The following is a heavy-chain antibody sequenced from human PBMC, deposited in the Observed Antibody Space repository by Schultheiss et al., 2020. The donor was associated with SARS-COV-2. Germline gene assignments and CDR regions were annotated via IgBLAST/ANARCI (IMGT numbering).Heavy chain of an antibody. CDR3: ARSSHYGMDV. J-gene: IGHJ6*02. D-gene: IGHD6-13*01. CDR1: GFSLITYA. V-gene: IGHV3-48*03. CDR2: ISSSGSTI. Sequence: GGSLRLSCAASGFSLITYAMTWVRQAPGKGLEWVSYISSSGSTIYYADSVKGRFTISRDNAKNSLYLQMNSLRVEDTAVYYCARSSHYGMDVWGQGTTVTVSS.